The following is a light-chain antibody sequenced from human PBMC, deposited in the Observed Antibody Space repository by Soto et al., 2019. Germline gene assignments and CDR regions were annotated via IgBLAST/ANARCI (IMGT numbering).Light chain of an antibody. Sequence: ESVLTQSPGTLSLSPGERATLSCRASRSVSSSYLAWYQQKPGQAPRLLIYGASSRATGIPDRFSGSWSGTDFTLTISRLEPEDFAVYYCQQYGSSPPTWTFGQGTKVDIK. V-gene: IGKV3-20*01. CDR1: RSVSSSY. CDR3: QQYGSSPPTWT. CDR2: GAS. J-gene: IGKJ1*01.